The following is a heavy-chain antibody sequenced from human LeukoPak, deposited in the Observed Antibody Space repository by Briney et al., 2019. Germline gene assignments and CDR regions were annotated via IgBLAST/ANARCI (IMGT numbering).Heavy chain of an antibody. V-gene: IGHV4-38-2*02. CDR1: GYSISSDYY. Sequence: SQTLSLTCTVSGYSISSDYYWGWVRQPPGKGLEWIASIYHSGSTHYSPSLKSRVTISRDTSKNQFSLNLNYVSATDTAVYFCARVGPWADFQDWGQGTLVTVSS. CDR3: ARVGPWADFQD. D-gene: IGHD1-26*01. J-gene: IGHJ1*01. CDR2: IYHSGST.